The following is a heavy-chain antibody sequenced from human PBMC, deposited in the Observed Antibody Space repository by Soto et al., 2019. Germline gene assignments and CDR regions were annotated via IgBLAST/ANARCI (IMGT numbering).Heavy chain of an antibody. V-gene: IGHV3-7*01. CDR1: GFTFSSYW. CDR2: IKQDGSEE. CDR3: ASSRGGATRRRDGYKRSDY. Sequence: EVQLVESGGGLVQPGGSLRLSCAASGFTFSSYWMSWVRQAPGKGLEWVANIKQDGSEEYYVDSVKGRFTISRDNAKNSLYLQMNSLRAEDTAVYYCASSRGGATRRRDGYKRSDYWGQGTLVTVSS. J-gene: IGHJ4*02. D-gene: IGHD5-12*01.